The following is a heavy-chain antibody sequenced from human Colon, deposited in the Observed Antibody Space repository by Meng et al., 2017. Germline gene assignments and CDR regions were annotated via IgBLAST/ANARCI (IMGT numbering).Heavy chain of an antibody. Sequence: EVQLVESGGGLVKPGGSLRLSCAASGFTFSIYSMNWVRQAPGKGLEWVSSISSSISYADSVKGRFTISRDNAKNSLYLQMSSLRAEDTAVYYCARGRVVVVASPSDYWGQGTLVTVSS. CDR2: ISSSIS. D-gene: IGHD2-15*01. CDR1: GFTFSIYS. V-gene: IGHV3-21*01. J-gene: IGHJ4*02. CDR3: ARGRVVVVASPSDY.